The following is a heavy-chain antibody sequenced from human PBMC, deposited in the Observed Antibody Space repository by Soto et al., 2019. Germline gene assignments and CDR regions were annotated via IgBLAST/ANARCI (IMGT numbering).Heavy chain of an antibody. CDR1: GGTFSGYY. CDR2: INHSGST. D-gene: IGHD2-15*01. Sequence: SETLSLTCAVYGGTFSGYYWSWIRQPPGKGLEWIGEINHSGSTNYNPSLKSRVTISVDTSKNQFSLKLSSVTAADTAVYYCASDSGVYCSGGSCYDDYYYYYYMDVWGKGTTVTVSS. CDR3: ASDSGVYCSGGSCYDDYYYYYYMDV. J-gene: IGHJ6*03. V-gene: IGHV4-34*08.